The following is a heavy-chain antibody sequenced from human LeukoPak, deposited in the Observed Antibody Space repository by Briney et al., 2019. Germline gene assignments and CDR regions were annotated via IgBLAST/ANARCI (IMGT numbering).Heavy chain of an antibody. V-gene: IGHV3-23*01. CDR1: GFTFSSYA. D-gene: IGHD3-3*01. CDR3: AKVRPPRKRFLDY. J-gene: IGHJ4*02. CDR2: ISGSGGST. Sequence: GGSLRLSCAASGFTFSSYAMSWVRQAPGKGPEWVSAISGSGGSTYYADSVKGRFTISRDNSKNTLYLQMNSLRAEDTAVYYFAKVRPPRKRFLDYWGQGTLVTVSS.